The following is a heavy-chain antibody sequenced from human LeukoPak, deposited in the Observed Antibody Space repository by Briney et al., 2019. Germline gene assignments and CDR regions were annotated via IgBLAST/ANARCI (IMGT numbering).Heavy chain of an antibody. CDR2: ISGIATGGNT. D-gene: IGHD3-10*01. V-gene: IGHV3-23*01. Sequence: GGSLRLSCATSGFTFTDYAMNWVRQAPGKGLEWVSAISGIATGGNTYYRDSVKGQFTISRDNSKNMLYLEMNSLRAEDTAVYYCAKGTTDYGSGYGMDVWGKGTTVTVPS. J-gene: IGHJ6*04. CDR3: AKGTTDYGSGYGMDV. CDR1: GFTFTDYA.